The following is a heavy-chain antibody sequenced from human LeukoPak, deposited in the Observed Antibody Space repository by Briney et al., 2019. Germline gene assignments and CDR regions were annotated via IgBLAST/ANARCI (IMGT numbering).Heavy chain of an antibody. CDR1: GGTFSSYA. D-gene: IGHD1-26*01. Sequence: ASVKVSCKASGGTFSSYAISWVRQAPGQGLEWMGGIIPIFGTANYAQKFQGRVTITTDESTSTAYMELSSLRSEDTAVYYCARAGGSYHPAATTDYYYMDVWGTGTTVTVSS. CDR3: ARAGGSYHPAATTDYYYMDV. CDR2: IIPIFGTA. J-gene: IGHJ6*03. V-gene: IGHV1-69*05.